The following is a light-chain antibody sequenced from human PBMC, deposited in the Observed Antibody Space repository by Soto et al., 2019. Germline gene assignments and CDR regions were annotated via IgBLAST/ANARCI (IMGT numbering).Light chain of an antibody. CDR1: QEIGSC. J-gene: IGKJ1*01. CDR2: RAS. V-gene: IGKV1-5*03. Sequence: DIQMTQSPSSLSASVGDRVTIACRSSQEIGSCLDWYQQKPEKAPKVLIYRASHLESGVPSRFSGSGSGTEFSLTISSLQPDDFATYYCQQYHIYSWTFGQGTKVDIK. CDR3: QQYHIYSWT.